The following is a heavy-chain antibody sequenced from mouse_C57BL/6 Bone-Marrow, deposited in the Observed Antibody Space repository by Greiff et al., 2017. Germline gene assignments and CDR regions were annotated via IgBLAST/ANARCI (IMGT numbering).Heavy chain of an antibody. CDR2: IYPGDGDT. D-gene: IGHD1-1*01. V-gene: IGHV1-80*01. CDR3: ARDWDYYGSSPWYFDV. Sequence: VQLQQSGAELVKPGASVKISCKASGYAFSSYWMNWVKQRPGKGLEWIGQIYPGDGDTNYNGKFKGKATLTADKSSSTAYMQLISLTSEDAAVYFCARDWDYYGSSPWYFDVWGTGTTVTVSS. J-gene: IGHJ1*03. CDR1: GYAFSSYW.